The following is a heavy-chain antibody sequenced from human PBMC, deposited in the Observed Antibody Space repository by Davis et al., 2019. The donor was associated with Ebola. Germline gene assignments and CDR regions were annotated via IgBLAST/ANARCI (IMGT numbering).Heavy chain of an antibody. CDR2: LKQDGSEK. CDR1: GFTFSSYW. CDR3: ARDFQDIVVVVAAHGFDY. Sequence: GESLKISCAASGFTFSSYWMSWVRQAPGEGLEWVASLKQDGSEKYYVDSVKGRFTISRDNAKNSLYLQMNSLRDEDTAVYYCARDFQDIVVVVAAHGFDYWGQGTLVTVSS. D-gene: IGHD2-15*01. V-gene: IGHV3-7*01. J-gene: IGHJ4*02.